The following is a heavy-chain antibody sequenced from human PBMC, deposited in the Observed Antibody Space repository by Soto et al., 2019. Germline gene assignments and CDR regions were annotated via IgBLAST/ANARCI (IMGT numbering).Heavy chain of an antibody. CDR3: VRGSLYNFDSSGTELWFDP. V-gene: IGHV4-31*02. CDR1: GGSISSGGYY. Sequence: SETLSLTCTVSGGSISSGGYYWSWIRQHPGKGLEWIGYIYYSGSTYYNPSLKSRVTISVETSKNQFSLKLTSVTVADTAVCYCVRGSLYNFDSSGTELWFDPWGQGALVTVSS. D-gene: IGHD6-19*01. CDR2: IYYSGST. J-gene: IGHJ5*02.